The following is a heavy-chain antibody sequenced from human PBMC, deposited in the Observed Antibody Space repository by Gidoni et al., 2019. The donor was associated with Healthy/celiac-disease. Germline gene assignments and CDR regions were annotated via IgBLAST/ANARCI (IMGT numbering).Heavy chain of an antibody. J-gene: IGHJ6*02. Sequence: EVQLVESGGGLVKPGGSLRLSCAASGFTFSNAWMSWVRQAPGKGLEWVGRIKSKTDGGTTDYAAPVKGRFTISRDDSKNTLYLQMNSLKTEDTAVYYCTTEWLLLYYGMDVWGQGTTVTVSS. CDR2: IKSKTDGGTT. D-gene: IGHD3-22*01. CDR3: TTEWLLLYYGMDV. V-gene: IGHV3-15*01. CDR1: GFTFSNAW.